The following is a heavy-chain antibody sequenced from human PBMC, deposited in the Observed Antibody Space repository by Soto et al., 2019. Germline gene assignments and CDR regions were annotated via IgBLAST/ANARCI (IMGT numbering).Heavy chain of an antibody. V-gene: IGHV3-23*01. J-gene: IGHJ4*02. CDR2: ISNNGDTA. CDR3: AKSRVFIGAIVTLLDS. Sequence: EVQLLESGGGLVQPGGSLTLSCATSGFTFSSYAMVWVRQAAEKGLEWVASISNNGDTAYYADSVKGRFTISIGNSENTLYLQMNGLRADDTALYFCAKSRVFIGAIVTLLDSWGQGTQVTVSS. D-gene: IGHD3-16*02. CDR1: GFTFSSYA.